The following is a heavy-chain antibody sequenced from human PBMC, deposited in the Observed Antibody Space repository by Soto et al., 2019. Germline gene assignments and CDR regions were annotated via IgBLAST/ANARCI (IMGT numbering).Heavy chain of an antibody. J-gene: IGHJ4*02. V-gene: IGHV4-59*01. D-gene: IGHD2-15*01. CDR2: IYYSGST. CDR1: GGSTSSYY. Sequence: TSETLSLTCSVSGGSTSSYYWSWIRQPPGKGLEWIGYIYYSGSTDYSPSLKSRVTMSIDTSQNQVSLKLTSVTTADTAVYYCAATPRCWGQGTLVTVSS. CDR3: AATPRC.